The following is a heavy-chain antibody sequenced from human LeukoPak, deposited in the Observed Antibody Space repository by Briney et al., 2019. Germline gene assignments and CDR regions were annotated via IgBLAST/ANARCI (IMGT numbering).Heavy chain of an antibody. J-gene: IGHJ4*02. CDR1: GDTLSSDA. CDR3: ATPAYSGFGPRSDSDH. Sequence: ASVKVSCKASGDTLSSDAVNWVRQAPGQGLEWMGGIIPMFDTTIFAPKFQGRLTVTTDASTSTGYMELTSLQSEDTAVYYCATPAYSGFGPRSDSDHWGQGTLVTVSS. D-gene: IGHD5-12*01. CDR2: IIPMFDTT. V-gene: IGHV1-69*05.